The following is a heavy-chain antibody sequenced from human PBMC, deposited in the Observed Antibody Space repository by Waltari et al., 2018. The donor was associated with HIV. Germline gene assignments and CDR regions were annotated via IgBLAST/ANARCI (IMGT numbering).Heavy chain of an antibody. D-gene: IGHD6-19*01. CDR2: TYYRSRWYN. CDR1: GDSVSSNNAA. J-gene: IGHJ6*02. V-gene: IGHV6-1*01. Sequence: QVQLQQSGPGLVEPSQTLSLTCVISGDSVSSNNAAWNWIRQSPSRGLEWLGRTYYRSRWYNDYAVSVKSRITINPDTSKNQFSLQLNSMTPEDTAVYFCARERAVAGYNFYYGMDVWGQGTTVTVSS. CDR3: ARERAVAGYNFYYGMDV.